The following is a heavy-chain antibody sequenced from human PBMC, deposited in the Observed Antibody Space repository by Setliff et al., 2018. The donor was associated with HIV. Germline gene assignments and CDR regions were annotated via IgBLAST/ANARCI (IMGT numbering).Heavy chain of an antibody. D-gene: IGHD1-1*01. CDR2: IYPNTGGT. Sequence: ASVKVSCKASGYTFTEYYIHWVRQAPGQGLEWMGWIYPNTGGTNYAQKFQGRITVATATSTATSTGTVYMELSSLRSEDTAVYYCAREAPDDHFDHWGQGTLVTVSS. CDR3: AREAPDDHFDH. CDR1: GYTFTEYY. V-gene: IGHV1-2*02. J-gene: IGHJ4*02.